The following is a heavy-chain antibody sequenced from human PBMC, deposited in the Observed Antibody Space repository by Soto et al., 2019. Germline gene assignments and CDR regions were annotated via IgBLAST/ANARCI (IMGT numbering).Heavy chain of an antibody. V-gene: IGHV3-23*01. CDR1: GFTFSSYA. D-gene: IGHD1-26*01. J-gene: IGHJ6*02. CDR2: ISGSGGST. Sequence: GGSLRLSCAASGFTFSSYAMSWVRQAPGKGLEWVSAISGSGGSTYYADSVKGRFTISRDNSKNTLYLQMNSLRAEDTAVYYCAKVATGLFGFYYYYGMDVWGQGTTVTVSS. CDR3: AKVATGLFGFYYYYGMDV.